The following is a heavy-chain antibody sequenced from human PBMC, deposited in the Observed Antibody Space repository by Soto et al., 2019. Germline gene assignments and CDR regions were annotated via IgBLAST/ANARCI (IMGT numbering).Heavy chain of an antibody. D-gene: IGHD3-10*01. V-gene: IGHV3-30*03. CDR1: GFMFSGFG. CDR2: ISKDGSKK. CDR3: ATPSGYYFGLGSHDEASDM. J-gene: IGHJ3*02. Sequence: QVQLVESGGGVVQPGRSLRLSCAASGFMFSGFGMHWVRQAPGKGLQWVAGISKDGSKKYYEDSVKGRFTISRDNSKKTLYMQMNRLRAEDTAVYSGATPSGYYFGLGSHDEASDMWGQGTGVTVFS.